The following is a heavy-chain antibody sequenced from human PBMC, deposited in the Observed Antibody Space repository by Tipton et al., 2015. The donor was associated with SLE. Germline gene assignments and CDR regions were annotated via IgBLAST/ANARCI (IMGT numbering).Heavy chain of an antibody. V-gene: IGHV4-59*08. Sequence: GLVKPLETLSLTCTVSGDSITNSYWNWIRQSPGKGLEWIGYIYYSGSTNYNPSLKSRVTISADTSKNQFSLMVNSVTAADTALYYCARGSGYYDSSGHYYWGYFDYWGQGALITVSS. D-gene: IGHD3-22*01. J-gene: IGHJ4*02. CDR1: GDSITNSY. CDR2: IYYSGST. CDR3: ARGSGYYDSSGHYYWGYFDY.